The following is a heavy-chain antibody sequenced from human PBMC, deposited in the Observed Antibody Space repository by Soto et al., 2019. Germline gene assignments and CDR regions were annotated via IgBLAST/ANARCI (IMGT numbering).Heavy chain of an antibody. CDR3: ARVDTSMGATCVSY. CDR1: GGSISSVGYY. J-gene: IGHJ4*02. Sequence: QVQLQETGPGLVKPSQTLSLTCTVSGGSISSVGYYWSWIRQHPGKGLEWIGYIYYSGSTYYNPSLKSRVTISVDTSKNQFSLKLSPVTAADTAVYYCARVDTSMGATCVSYWGQGTLVTVSS. V-gene: IGHV4-31*03. D-gene: IGHD1-26*01. CDR2: IYYSGST.